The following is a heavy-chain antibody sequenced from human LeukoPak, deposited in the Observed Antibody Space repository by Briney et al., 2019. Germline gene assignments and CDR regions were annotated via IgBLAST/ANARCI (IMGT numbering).Heavy chain of an antibody. CDR3: ASDTGAGGYSYGYVY. Sequence: PSETLSLTCAVYGGSFSGYYWSWIRQPPGKGLEWIGEINHSGSTNYNPSLKSRVTISVDTSKNQFSLKLSSMTAADTAVYYCASDTGAGGYSYGYVYWGQGTLVTVSS. CDR1: GGSFSGYY. V-gene: IGHV4-34*01. J-gene: IGHJ4*02. D-gene: IGHD5-18*01. CDR2: INHSGST.